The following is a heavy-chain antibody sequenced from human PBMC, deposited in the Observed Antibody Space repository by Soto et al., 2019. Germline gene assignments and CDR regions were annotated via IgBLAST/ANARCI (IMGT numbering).Heavy chain of an antibody. CDR3: ARDRIVVVPAATSYYYYYMDV. J-gene: IGHJ6*03. CDR1: GYTFTGYY. CDR2: INPNSGGT. D-gene: IGHD2-2*01. V-gene: IGHV1-2*04. Sequence: GASVKVSCKASGYTFTGYYMHWVRQAPGQGLEWMGWINPNSGGTNYAQKFQGWVTMTRDTSISTAYMELSRLRSDDTAVYYCARDRIVVVPAATSYYYYYMDVWGKGTTVTVSS.